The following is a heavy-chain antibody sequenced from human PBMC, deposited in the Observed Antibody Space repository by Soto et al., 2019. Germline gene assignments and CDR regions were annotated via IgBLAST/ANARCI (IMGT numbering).Heavy chain of an antibody. D-gene: IGHD3-9*01. CDR1: GGSFRGFY. J-gene: IGHJ3*02. V-gene: IGHV4-34*01. CDR3: ARVRITIFAFDI. Sequence: PSETLSLTCAVSGGSFRGFYWTWIRQSPGKGLEWLGDINHVGITNYNPSLKSRVSIPVDTSKSQFSLKLSSVTAADTAVYYCARVRITIFAFDIWGQGTMVTVS. CDR2: INHVGIT.